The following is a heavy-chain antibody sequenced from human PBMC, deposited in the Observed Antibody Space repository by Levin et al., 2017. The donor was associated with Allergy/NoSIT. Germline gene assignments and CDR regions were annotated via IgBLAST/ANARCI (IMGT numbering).Heavy chain of an antibody. CDR3: ARSSGYLAN. J-gene: IGHJ4*02. CDR2: ITVDGSTT. D-gene: IGHD3-22*01. V-gene: IGHV3-23*01. CDR1: GFAFSSFA. Sequence: LSLTCAASGFAFSSFAMTWVRQAPGKRPEWVSTITVDGSTTYYTDSVKGRFTISRHNSNTTVSLQMDALRTEDTAVYYCARSSGYLANCGQGTLVTVSS.